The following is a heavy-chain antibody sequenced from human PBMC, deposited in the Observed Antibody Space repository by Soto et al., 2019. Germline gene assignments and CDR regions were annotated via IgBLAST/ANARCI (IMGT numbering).Heavy chain of an antibody. CDR1: GGSISSSNW. J-gene: IGHJ4*02. V-gene: IGHV4-4*02. CDR2: IYHSGST. Sequence: QVQLQESGPGLVKPSGTLSLTCAVSGGSISSSNWWSWVRQPPGKGLEWIGEIYHSGSTNYNPSLQLRVTISVHRSKNQFSLKLSSVPAADTAVYYCAREGVRSSHDYWGQGTLVTVSS. D-gene: IGHD6-13*01. CDR3: AREGVRSSHDY.